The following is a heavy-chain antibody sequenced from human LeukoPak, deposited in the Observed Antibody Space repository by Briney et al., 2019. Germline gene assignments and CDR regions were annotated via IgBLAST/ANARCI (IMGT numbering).Heavy chain of an antibody. V-gene: IGHV3-20*04. Sequence: GGSLRLSCTAAGFTFDDYGMSWVRQIPGKGLEWVAGITWNGGSTDYAVSVRGRFTISRDNAKKSVYLQMNSLRAEDTAVYYCARDLGDYSPNDLYYFDYWGQGTLVTVSS. D-gene: IGHD4-17*01. J-gene: IGHJ4*02. CDR1: GFTFDDYG. CDR2: ITWNGGST. CDR3: ARDLGDYSPNDLYYFDY.